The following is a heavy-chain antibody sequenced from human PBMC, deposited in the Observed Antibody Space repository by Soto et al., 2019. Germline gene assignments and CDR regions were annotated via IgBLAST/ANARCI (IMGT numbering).Heavy chain of an antibody. CDR2: ISYDGSNK. CDR3: AKESEPGNWNDLFLWFDP. V-gene: IGHV3-30*18. D-gene: IGHD1-1*01. J-gene: IGHJ5*02. CDR1: GFTFSSYG. Sequence: QVQLVESGGGVVQPGRSLRLSCAASGFTFSSYGMHWVRQAPGKGLEWVAVISYDGSNKYYADSVKGRFTISRDNSKNTLYLQMNSLRAEDTAVYYCAKESEPGNWNDLFLWFDPWGQGTLVTVSS.